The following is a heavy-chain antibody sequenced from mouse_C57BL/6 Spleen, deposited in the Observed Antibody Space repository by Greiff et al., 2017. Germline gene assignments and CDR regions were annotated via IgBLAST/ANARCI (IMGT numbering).Heavy chain of an antibody. V-gene: IGHV14-3*01. D-gene: IGHD2-3*01. CDR3: ARWTLYDYDAMDD. CDR1: GFNIKNTY. J-gene: IGHJ4*01. Sequence: EVQLQQSVAELVRPGASVKLSCTASGFNIKNTYMHWVKQSPEQGLEWIGRIELANGNTTSDPTFLGKATITAYTSSNTAYLQLSSLTSEDTAIYYCARWTLYDYDAMDDWGQGTSVTVSS. CDR2: IELANGNT.